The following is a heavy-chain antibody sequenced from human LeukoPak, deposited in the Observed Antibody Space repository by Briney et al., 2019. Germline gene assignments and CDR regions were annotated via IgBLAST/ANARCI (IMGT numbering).Heavy chain of an antibody. J-gene: IGHJ4*02. V-gene: IGHV1-18*01. D-gene: IGHD3-10*01. CDR1: GYTFTSYG. CDR2: ISAYNGNT. Sequence: ASVKVSCKASGYTFTSYGISWVRQAPGQGLEWMGWISAYNGNTNYAQKLQGRVTMTTDTSTSTAYMEVRSLRSDDTAVYYCARDYNRRQEVGYWGQGTLVTVSS. CDR3: ARDYNRRQEVGY.